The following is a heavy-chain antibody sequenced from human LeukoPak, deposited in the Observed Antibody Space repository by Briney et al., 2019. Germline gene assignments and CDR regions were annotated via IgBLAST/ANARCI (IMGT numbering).Heavy chain of an antibody. D-gene: IGHD4-17*01. CDR3: ARDEYIHGDLTNFDS. V-gene: IGHV3-11*04. CDR2: ISSSGSMI. CDR1: GFTFSGYY. J-gene: IGHJ4*02. Sequence: GGSLRLSCAASGFTFSGYYMSWIRQAPGKGLEWVSYISSSGSMISDADSVKGRFTISGDNAKKSLYLQMNSLRAEDTAVYYCARDEYIHGDLTNFDSWGQGTLVIVSS.